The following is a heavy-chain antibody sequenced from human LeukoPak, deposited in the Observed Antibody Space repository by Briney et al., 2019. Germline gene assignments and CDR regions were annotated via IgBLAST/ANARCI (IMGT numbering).Heavy chain of an antibody. CDR2: INPNSGGT. J-gene: IGHJ4*02. V-gene: IGHV1-2*02. Sequence: ASVKVSCKASGYTFTGYHMHWVRQAPGQGLEWMGWINPNSGGTNYAQKFQGRVTMTSDTSFSTAYMELSRLRSDDTAVYYCARVGDWGSPACGYWGQGTLVTVSS. CDR3: ARVGDWGSPACGY. D-gene: IGHD7-27*01. CDR1: GYTFTGYH.